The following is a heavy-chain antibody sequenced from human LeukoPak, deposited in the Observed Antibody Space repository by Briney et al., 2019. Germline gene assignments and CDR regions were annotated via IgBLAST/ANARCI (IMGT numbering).Heavy chain of an antibody. CDR3: ANLRSGGPAAGNY. D-gene: IGHD6-13*01. V-gene: IGHV3-23*01. Sequence: PGGSLRLSCAASGFTFSSYAMSWVRQAPGKGLEWVSAISGSDDSTYYADSVKGRFTFSRDNSQNTVYLQINSLSAEDTAVYYCANLRSGGPAAGNYWGQGTLVTVSS. J-gene: IGHJ4*02. CDR2: ISGSDDST. CDR1: GFTFSSYA.